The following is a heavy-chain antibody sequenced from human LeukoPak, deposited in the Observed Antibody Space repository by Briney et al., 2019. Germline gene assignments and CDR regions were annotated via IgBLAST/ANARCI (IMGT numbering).Heavy chain of an antibody. J-gene: IGHJ4*02. CDR3: ARDRLAVAGTGN. V-gene: IGHV3-53*01. D-gene: IGHD6-19*01. CDR1: GFTVSSNY. Sequence: GGSLRLSCAASGFTVSSNYMSWVRQAPGKGLEWVSVIYSCGSTYYADSVKGRFTISRDNAKNSLYLQMNSLRAEDTAVYYCARDRLAVAGTGNWGQGTLVTVSS. CDR2: IYSCGST.